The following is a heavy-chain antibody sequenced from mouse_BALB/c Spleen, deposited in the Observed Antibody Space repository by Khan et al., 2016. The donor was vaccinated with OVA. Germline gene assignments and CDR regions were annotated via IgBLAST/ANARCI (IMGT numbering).Heavy chain of an antibody. CDR1: GYSFTSYY. D-gene: IGHD2-2*01. CDR3: TRHGYVAWFTY. Sequence: EVQLQQSGPELMKPGASVKISCKASGYSFTSYYIHWVIQSHGKSLEWIGYIDPFSGGTTYNQKFKGKATLTVDKSSSTAYIPLSNLTSEDSAVYFCTRHGYVAWFTYGGQGTLVTVSA. V-gene: IGHV1S135*01. J-gene: IGHJ3*01. CDR2: IDPFSGGT.